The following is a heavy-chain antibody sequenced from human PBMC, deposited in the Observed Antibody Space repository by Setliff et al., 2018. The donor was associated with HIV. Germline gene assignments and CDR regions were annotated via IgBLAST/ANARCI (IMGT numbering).Heavy chain of an antibody. V-gene: IGHV4-61*02. CDR2: IYASGST. J-gene: IGHJ6*02. CDR1: GGSISSGTYY. D-gene: IGHD3-10*01. Sequence: SETLSLTCTVSGGSISSGTYYWSWIRQPAEKGLEWIGRIYASGSTNYNPSLRSRVAIPVDTSKNHFSLNLSSVTAADTAVYYCVREGGRITMVRGVPSGGLDVWGQGTTVTVSS. CDR3: VREGGRITMVRGVPSGGLDV.